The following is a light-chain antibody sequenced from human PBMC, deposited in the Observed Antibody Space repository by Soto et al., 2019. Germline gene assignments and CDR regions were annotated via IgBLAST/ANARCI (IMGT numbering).Light chain of an antibody. Sequence: QSALTQPASVSGSPGQSITVSCTGTSSDVGGYNYVSWYQQHPGKAPRLMIYDVTNRPSGVSNRFSGSKSGNTASLTISGLQAEDEADYYCSSYRRGSTYGFGTGTKLIVL. V-gene: IGLV2-14*01. CDR2: DVT. CDR3: SSYRRGSTYG. CDR1: SSDVGGYNY. J-gene: IGLJ1*01.